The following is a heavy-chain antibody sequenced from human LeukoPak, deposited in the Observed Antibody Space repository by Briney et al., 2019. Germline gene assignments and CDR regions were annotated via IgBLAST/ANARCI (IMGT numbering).Heavy chain of an antibody. CDR3: ARDPGYSYGYSYFDL. D-gene: IGHD5-18*01. CDR2: IYTTGST. CDR1: GGSISCYY. Sequence: PSETLSLTCTVSGGSISCYYWSWIRQPAGKGLEWIGRIYTTGSTNYNPSLKSRVTMSVDTSKNQFSLKLSSVTAAGTAVYCCARDPGYSYGYSYFDLWGRGTLITVSS. V-gene: IGHV4-4*07. J-gene: IGHJ2*01.